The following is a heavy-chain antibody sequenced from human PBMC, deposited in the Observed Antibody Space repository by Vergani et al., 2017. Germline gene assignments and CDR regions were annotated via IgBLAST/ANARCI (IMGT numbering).Heavy chain of an antibody. V-gene: IGHV4-31*03. Sequence: QVQLQESGPGLVKPSQTLSLTCTVSGGSISSGGYYWGWIRQHPGKGLEWIGEINHSGSTNYNPSLKSRVTISVDTSKNQFSLKLSSVTAADTAVYYCASIRYCSGGSCYSRVDYWGQGTLVTVSS. CDR1: GGSISSGGYY. CDR2: INHSGST. D-gene: IGHD2-15*01. CDR3: ASIRYCSGGSCYSRVDY. J-gene: IGHJ4*02.